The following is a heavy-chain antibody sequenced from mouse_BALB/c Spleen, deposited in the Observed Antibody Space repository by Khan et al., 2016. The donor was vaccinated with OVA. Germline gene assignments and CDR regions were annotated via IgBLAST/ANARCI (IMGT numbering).Heavy chain of an antibody. CDR2: IWSGGIT. D-gene: IGHD1-1*02. CDR1: GFSLTNYG. J-gene: IGHJ2*01. V-gene: IGHV2-2*02. CDR3: TRNRNGYCNY. Sequence: QVQLKQSGPGLVQPSQSLSITCSVSGFSLTNYGVHWVCQSPGKGLEWLGMIWSGGITDYTATFISCLTISMYNSMSQFISKLNHLEANDTAIYNWTRNRNGYCNYGGQGTTLTVSA.